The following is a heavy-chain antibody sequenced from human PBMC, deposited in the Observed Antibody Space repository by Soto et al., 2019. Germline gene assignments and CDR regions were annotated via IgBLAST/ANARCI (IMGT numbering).Heavy chain of an antibody. CDR3: AKDGAYSGYGLFDY. J-gene: IGHJ4*02. Sequence: GGSLRLSCAASGFTFSSYAMSWVRQAPGKGLEWVSAISGSGGSTYYADSVKGRFTISRDNSKNTLYLQMNSLGAEDTAVYYCAKDGAYSGYGLFDYWGQGTLVTVSS. D-gene: IGHD5-12*01. V-gene: IGHV3-23*01. CDR1: GFTFSSYA. CDR2: ISGSGGST.